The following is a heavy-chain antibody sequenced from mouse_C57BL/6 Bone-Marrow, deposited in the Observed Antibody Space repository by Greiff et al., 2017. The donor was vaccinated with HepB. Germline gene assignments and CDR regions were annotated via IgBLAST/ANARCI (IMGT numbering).Heavy chain of an antibody. CDR3: ARSRDGYYRAWCAY. J-gene: IGHJ3*01. CDR2: IYPGGGYT. V-gene: IGHV1-63*01. Sequence: QVQLKESGAELVRPGTSVKMSCKASGYTFTNYWIGWAKQRPGHGLEWIGDIYPGGGYTNYNEKFKGKATLTADKSSSKAYMQFSSLTSEDSAIYYCARSRDGYYRAWCAYWGQGTLVTVSA. CDR1: GYTFTNYW. D-gene: IGHD2-3*01.